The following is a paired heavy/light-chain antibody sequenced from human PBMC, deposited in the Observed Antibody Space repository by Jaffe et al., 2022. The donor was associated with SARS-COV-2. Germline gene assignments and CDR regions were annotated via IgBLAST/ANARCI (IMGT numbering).Light chain of an antibody. Sequence: SYELTQPPSVSVSPGQTASITCSGDKLGNKYAYWYQQMPGQSPVLVIYQNTKRPSGIPERISGSNSGNTATLTIRETQAMDEADYYCQAWDSGTAVFGGGTKLTVL. V-gene: IGLV3-1*01. J-gene: IGLJ2*01. CDR1: KLGNKY. CDR2: QNT. CDR3: QAWDSGTAV.
Heavy chain of an antibody. Sequence: QLQLQESGPGLVKPSETLSLTCTVSGGSISSKSYYWGWVRQPPGKGLEWIGTMYYSGKTYYNPPLKSRVTISVDTSKNHFSLKLSSVTAADTAVYYCARLTVSGIAAAGSPWNPYYFDYWGQGTLVTVSS. D-gene: IGHD6-13*01. J-gene: IGHJ4*02. CDR2: MYYSGKT. V-gene: IGHV4-39*02. CDR1: GGSISSKSYY. CDR3: ARLTVSGIAAAGSPWNPYYFDY.